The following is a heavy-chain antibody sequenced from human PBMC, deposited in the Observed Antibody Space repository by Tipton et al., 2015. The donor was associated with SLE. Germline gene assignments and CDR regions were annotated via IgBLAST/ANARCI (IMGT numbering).Heavy chain of an antibody. CDR2: FHYSGTT. V-gene: IGHV4-39*07. D-gene: IGHD3-22*01. Sequence: TLSLTCTVSGASISNPDHFWGWIRQPPGKALEWIGTFHYSGTTYYNPSLKSRATISVDTSENQFSLKLSSVTAADTAVYYCARDEYRYDGTGYHLLGHFDYWGQGTLVTVSS. CDR3: ARDEYRYDGTGYHLLGHFDY. J-gene: IGHJ4*02. CDR1: GASISNPDHF.